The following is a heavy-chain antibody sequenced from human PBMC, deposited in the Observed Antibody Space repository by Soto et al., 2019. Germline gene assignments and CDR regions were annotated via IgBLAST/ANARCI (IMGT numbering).Heavy chain of an antibody. CDR2: VTPRNGDT. D-gene: IGHD2-8*02. Sequence: ASVKVSCKASGYTFTSYDINWVRQAAGQGPEWMGSVTPRNGDTAFAQKYQGRVTVTSNTSISTVYMELSSLRSDDTAVYYCARGGPYWARRNYFDYWGQGTLVTVSS. CDR3: ARGGPYWARRNYFDY. J-gene: IGHJ4*02. V-gene: IGHV1-8*02. CDR1: GYTFTSYD.